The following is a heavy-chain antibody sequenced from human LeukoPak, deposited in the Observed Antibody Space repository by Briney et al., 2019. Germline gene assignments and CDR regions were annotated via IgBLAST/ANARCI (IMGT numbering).Heavy chain of an antibody. CDR2: IYSGGST. CDR1: GFTVSSNY. D-gene: IGHD3-10*01. J-gene: IGHJ4*02. V-gene: IGHV3-53*01. Sequence: PGGSLRLSCAASGFTVSSNYMSWVRQAPGKGLEWVSVIYSGGSTYYADSVKGRFTISRDNSKNTLYLQMNSLSTEDTAVYYCATSYGSGSYGHWGQGTLVTVSS. CDR3: ATSYGSGSYGH.